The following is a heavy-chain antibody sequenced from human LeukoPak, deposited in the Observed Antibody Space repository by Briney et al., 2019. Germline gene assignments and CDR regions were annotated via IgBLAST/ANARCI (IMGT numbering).Heavy chain of an antibody. D-gene: IGHD5-18*01. CDR2: IRYDGSNK. CDR3: AKGGYSSSHPFDY. Sequence: RPGGSLRLSCAASGFTFSSYGMHWVRQAPGKGLEWVAFIRYDGSNKYYADSVKGLFTISRDNSKNTLYLQMNSLRAEDTAVYYCAKGGYSSSHPFDYWGQGTLVTVSS. CDR1: GFTFSSYG. V-gene: IGHV3-30*02. J-gene: IGHJ4*02.